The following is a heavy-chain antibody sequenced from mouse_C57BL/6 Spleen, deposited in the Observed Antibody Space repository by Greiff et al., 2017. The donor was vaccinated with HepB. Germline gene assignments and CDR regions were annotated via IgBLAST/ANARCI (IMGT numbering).Heavy chain of an antibody. D-gene: IGHD1-1*01. J-gene: IGHJ2*01. CDR3: AIHEDPYYYGSSYDYFDY. V-gene: IGHV1-62-2*01. Sequence: QVQLQQSGAELVKPGASVKLSCKASGYTFTEYTIHWVKQRSGQGLEWIGWFYPGSGSIKYNEKFKDKATLTADKSSSTVYMELSRLTSEDSAFYVCAIHEDPYYYGSSYDYFDYWGQGTTLTVSS. CDR1: GYTFTEYT. CDR2: FYPGSGSI.